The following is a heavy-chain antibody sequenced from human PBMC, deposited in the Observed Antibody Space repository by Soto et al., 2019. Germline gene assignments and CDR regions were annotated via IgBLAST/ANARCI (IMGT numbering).Heavy chain of an antibody. V-gene: IGHV1-2*02. CDR1: GYTFTVYY. J-gene: IGHJ4*02. Sequence: QVQLVQSGAEVKKPGASVKVSCQASGYTFTVYYMHWVRQAPGQGLEWMGWINPNSGGTHYAQQFQGRVTMTRDTSISTAYMELSRLRADDTAVYYCARAQPLTCGGVIVIFDYWGQGTLVTVSS. CDR3: ARAQPLTCGGVIVIFDY. D-gene: IGHD3-16*02. CDR2: INPNSGGT.